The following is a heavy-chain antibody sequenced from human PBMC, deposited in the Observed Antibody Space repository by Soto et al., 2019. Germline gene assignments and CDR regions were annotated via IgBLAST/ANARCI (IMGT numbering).Heavy chain of an antibody. CDR2: IFSGGTT. Sequence: EVQLVESGGGLVQPGGSLRLSCAASGFTVSGIYMSWVRQAPGKGLEWVSVIFSGGTTYYADSVKGRFTISRDNSKNPVYLDMNNLRAEDTAVYYCARVFYNIVVVPAAKWFDPWGQGTLVTVSS. D-gene: IGHD2-2*01. CDR1: GFTVSGIY. J-gene: IGHJ5*02. V-gene: IGHV3-66*01. CDR3: ARVFYNIVVVPAAKWFDP.